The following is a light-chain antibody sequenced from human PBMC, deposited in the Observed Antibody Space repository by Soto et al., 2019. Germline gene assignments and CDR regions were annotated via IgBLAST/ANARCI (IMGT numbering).Light chain of an antibody. J-gene: IGKJ1*01. Sequence: DIVMTQSPLSLPVTPGEPASISCRSSQSLLHSNGYNYLDWYLQKPGQSPQLLIYLTSYRASGVPERFSGSASGTDFPLKISRVEAEDVGVYYCMQALQTPWPFGQGNKLEIK. V-gene: IGKV2-28*01. CDR3: MQALQTPWP. CDR2: LTS. CDR1: QSLLHSNGYNY.